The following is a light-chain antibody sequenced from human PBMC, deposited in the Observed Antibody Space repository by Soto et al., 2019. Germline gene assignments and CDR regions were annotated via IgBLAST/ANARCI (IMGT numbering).Light chain of an antibody. CDR2: GAS. CDR1: QSVYTT. V-gene: IGKV3-15*01. CDR3: QQYSKWPLT. J-gene: IGKJ4*01. Sequence: EIVMTQSPATLSLSPGERATLSCRASQSVYTTLAWYQQKPGQAPRLLIYGASTRATGIPARFSGTGSATEFTLTISSLQSEDSAVYYCQQYSKWPLTFGGGTKVEI.